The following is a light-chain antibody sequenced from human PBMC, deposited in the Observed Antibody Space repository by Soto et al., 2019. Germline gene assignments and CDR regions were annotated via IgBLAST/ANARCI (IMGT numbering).Light chain of an antibody. J-gene: IGKJ2*01. V-gene: IGKV1-39*01. CDR1: QAINND. CDR2: ETS. Sequence: DIQMTQSPSSLSASVGDRVTITCQASQAINNDLTWYQQKPGEAPKLLIYETSSLHSGVPSRFSGSGSETDFTLTINSLQPEDFATYYCQQSFSPPYTFGQGTKLEIK. CDR3: QQSFSPPYT.